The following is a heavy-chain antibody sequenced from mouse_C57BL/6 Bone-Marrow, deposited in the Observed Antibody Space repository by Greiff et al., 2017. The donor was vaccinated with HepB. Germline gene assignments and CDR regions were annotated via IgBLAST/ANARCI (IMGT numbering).Heavy chain of an antibody. D-gene: IGHD2-5*01. V-gene: IGHV5-6*01. CDR2: ISSGGSYT. J-gene: IGHJ4*01. CDR1: GFTFSSYG. Sequence: EVKLMESGGDLVKPGGSLKLSCAASGFTFSSYGMSWVRQTPDKRLEWVATISSGGSYTYYPDSVKGRFTISRDNAKNTLYLQMSSLKSEDTDMYYCATSNYYAMDYWGQGTSVTVSS. CDR3: ATSNYYAMDY.